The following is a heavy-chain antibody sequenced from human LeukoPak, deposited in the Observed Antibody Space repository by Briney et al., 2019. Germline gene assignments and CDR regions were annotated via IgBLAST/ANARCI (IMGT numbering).Heavy chain of an antibody. CDR1: GGSISSGGYY. CDR3: AREGRTTVTTFVDC. CDR2: MYTSGST. V-gene: IGHV4-61*09. Sequence: PSETLSLTCTVSGGSISSGGYYWSWIRQPAGKGLEWIGHMYTSGSTNYNPSLKSRVSMSVDTSKKQFSLKLSSVTAADTAVYYCAREGRTTVTTFVDCWGQGTLVTVSS. D-gene: IGHD4-17*01. J-gene: IGHJ4*02.